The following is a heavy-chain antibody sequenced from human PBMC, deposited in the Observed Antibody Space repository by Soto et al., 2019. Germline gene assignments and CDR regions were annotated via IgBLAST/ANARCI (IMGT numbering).Heavy chain of an antibody. CDR2: ISGSGGST. J-gene: IGHJ4*02. Sequence: VGSLRLSCAASGFTFSSYAMSWVRQAPGKGLEWVSAISGSGGSTYYADSVKGRFTISRDNSKNTLYLQMNSLRAEDTAVYYCAKDWRFLEWFDYFDYWGQGTLVTVSS. D-gene: IGHD3-3*01. CDR1: GFTFSSYA. V-gene: IGHV3-23*01. CDR3: AKDWRFLEWFDYFDY.